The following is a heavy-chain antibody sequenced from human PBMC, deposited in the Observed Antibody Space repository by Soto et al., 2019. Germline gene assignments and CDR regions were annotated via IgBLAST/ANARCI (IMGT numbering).Heavy chain of an antibody. CDR2: INQDGSEK. D-gene: IGHD2-21*01. CDR3: ERMTRAPGDPAFDY. Sequence: GWSLRLSCAASGFNFRNYFMNWVRQAPGKGLEWVANINQDGSEKYYVDSVKGRFTISRDNAKNSLYLQMNSLRAEDTAVYYCERMTRAPGDPAFDYWGQGTLATVSS. J-gene: IGHJ4*02. CDR1: GFNFRNYF. V-gene: IGHV3-7*03.